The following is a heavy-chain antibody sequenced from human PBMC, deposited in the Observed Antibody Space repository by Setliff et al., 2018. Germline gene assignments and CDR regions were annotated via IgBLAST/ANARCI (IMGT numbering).Heavy chain of an antibody. CDR2: IHYLGTT. Sequence: SETLSLTCTVSGASISSGTYYWGWIRQPPGKGLEWIGRIHYLGTTYYNPSLKSRVTMSVDKSKNQFSLKLTSVTAADTAVYYCARGLEGEDYFYYMDVWGKGNTVTVSS. J-gene: IGHJ6*03. D-gene: IGHD2-21*01. V-gene: IGHV4-39*07. CDR1: GASISSGTYY. CDR3: ARGLEGEDYFYYMDV.